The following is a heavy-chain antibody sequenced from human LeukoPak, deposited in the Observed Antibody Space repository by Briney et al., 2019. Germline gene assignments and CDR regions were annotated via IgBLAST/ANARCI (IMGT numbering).Heavy chain of an antibody. D-gene: IGHD1-14*01. V-gene: IGHV4-30-2*01. CDR2: IYHSGST. Sequence: SQTLSLTCTVSGGSISSGGYSWSWIRQPPGKGLEWIGYIYHSGSTYYNPSLKSRVTISVDRSKNQFSLKLSSVTAADTAVYYCARVRNRMYFDLWGRGTLVTVSS. CDR1: GGSISSGGYS. CDR3: ARVRNRMYFDL. J-gene: IGHJ2*01.